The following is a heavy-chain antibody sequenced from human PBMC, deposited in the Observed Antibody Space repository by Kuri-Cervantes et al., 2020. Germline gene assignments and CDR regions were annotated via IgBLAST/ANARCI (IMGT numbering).Heavy chain of an antibody. CDR2: IIPIFGTA. J-gene: IGHJ4*02. CDR1: GGTFSSYA. D-gene: IGHD3-16*01. V-gene: IGHV1-69*06. CDR3: ANRRMGGTLDY. Sequence: SVKVSCKASGGTFSSYAISWVRQAPGQGLEWMGGIIPIFGTANYAQKFQGRITITADKSTSTAYMELSSLRSEDTAVYYCANRRMGGTLDYWGQGTLVTVSS.